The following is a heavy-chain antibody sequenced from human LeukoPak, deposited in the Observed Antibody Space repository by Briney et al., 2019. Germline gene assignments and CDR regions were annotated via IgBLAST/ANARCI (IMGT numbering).Heavy chain of an antibody. CDR1: GASISSESYY. Sequence: SQTLSLTCTVSGASISSESYYWTWIRQPAGKGLGWIGRIYNTGSTKYNPSLKSRVTISIDTSKNHFSLKLNSVTAADTAVYYCARVMAVNPDWFDPWGQGTLVTVSS. CDR2: IYNTGST. V-gene: IGHV4-61*02. J-gene: IGHJ5*02. CDR3: ARVMAVNPDWFDP. D-gene: IGHD5-24*01.